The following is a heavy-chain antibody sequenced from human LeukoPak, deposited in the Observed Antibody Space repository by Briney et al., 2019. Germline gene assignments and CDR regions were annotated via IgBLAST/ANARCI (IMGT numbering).Heavy chain of an antibody. V-gene: IGHV3-7*01. J-gene: IGHJ5*02. Sequence: PGGSLRLLCAASGFTFRSYRMSWVRQAPGKGVEGVANIKQDGSEKYYVDSVKGRFTISRDNAKNSLYLQMNSLRAEDTAVYYCARGSSNIAGRNHWFDPWGQGTLVTVSS. D-gene: IGHD6-6*01. CDR2: IKQDGSEK. CDR3: ARGSSNIAGRNHWFDP. CDR1: GFTFRSYR.